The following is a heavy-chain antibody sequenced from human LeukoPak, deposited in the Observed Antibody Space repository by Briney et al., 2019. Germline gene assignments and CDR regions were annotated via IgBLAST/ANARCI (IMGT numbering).Heavy chain of an antibody. V-gene: IGHV3-33*01. CDR2: IWYDGSNK. D-gene: IGHD3-3*01. Sequence: GGSLRLSCAASGFTFSSYGMHWVRQAPGKGLEWVAVIWYDGSNKYYADSVKGRFTISRDNSKNTLYLQMNSLRAEDTAVYYCARDPENYDFWSGYLLYYYYGMDVWGQGTTVTVSS. J-gene: IGHJ6*02. CDR3: ARDPENYDFWSGYLLYYYYGMDV. CDR1: GFTFSSYG.